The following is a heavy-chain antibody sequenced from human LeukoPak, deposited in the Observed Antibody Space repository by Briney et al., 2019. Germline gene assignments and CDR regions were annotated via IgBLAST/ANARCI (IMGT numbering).Heavy chain of an antibody. V-gene: IGHV1-69*01. D-gene: IGHD6-13*01. J-gene: IGHJ4*02. CDR2: IIPIFGTA. CDR3: ARVHRAQEVRLAAAGSFDY. CDR1: GGTFSSYA. Sequence: SVKVSCKASGGTFSSYAISWVRQAPGQGLEWMGGIIPIFGTANYAQKFQGRVTITADESTSTAYMELSSLRSEDTAVYYCARVHRAQEVRLAAAGSFDYWGQGTLVTVSS.